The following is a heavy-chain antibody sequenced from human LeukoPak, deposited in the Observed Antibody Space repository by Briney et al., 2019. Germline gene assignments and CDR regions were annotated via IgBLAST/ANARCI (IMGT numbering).Heavy chain of an antibody. J-gene: IGHJ4*02. V-gene: IGHV3-7*01. D-gene: IGHD2/OR15-2a*01. CDR2: IKQDGSEK. CDR3: ARDAKYLTFYYFAY. CDR1: GFTFSSYW. Sequence: GGSLRLSCAASGFTFSSYWMSWVRQAPGKGLEWVANIKQDGSEKYYVDSVKGRFTISRDNAKNSLYLQMNSLRAEDTAVYYGARDAKYLTFYYFAYWGQGPLVTVSS.